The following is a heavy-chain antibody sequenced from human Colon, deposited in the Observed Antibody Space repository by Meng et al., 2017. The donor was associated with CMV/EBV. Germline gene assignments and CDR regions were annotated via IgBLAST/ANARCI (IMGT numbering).Heavy chain of an antibody. J-gene: IGHJ4*02. CDR2: LDTPSTYI. Sequence: EVHLVESGGXLVNPGGSLXLSCAASGFTFTSSCMNWVRQAPGKGLYWVSSLDTPSTYIYYADSVKGRFTISRDNDKNSLYLQMNSLRADDTAIYYCARGGVTTGGYDYWGQGTLVTVSS. D-gene: IGHD6-25*01. V-gene: IGHV3-21*01. CDR1: GFTFTSSC. CDR3: ARGGVTTGGYDY.